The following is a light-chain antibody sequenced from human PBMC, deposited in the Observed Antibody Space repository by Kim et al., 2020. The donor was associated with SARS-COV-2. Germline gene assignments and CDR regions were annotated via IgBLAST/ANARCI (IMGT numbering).Light chain of an antibody. CDR1: QTVLYNYTNKNY. J-gene: IGKJ2*03. CDR2: WAS. CDR3: QQYYSTPPS. V-gene: IGKV4-1*01. Sequence: RTTLNCKSSQTVLYNYTNKNYLAWYQQKPGQAPKLLIYWASIRESGVSDRFSGSGSETDFTLTISSLQAEDVAVYYCQQYYSTPPSFGQGTKLEI.